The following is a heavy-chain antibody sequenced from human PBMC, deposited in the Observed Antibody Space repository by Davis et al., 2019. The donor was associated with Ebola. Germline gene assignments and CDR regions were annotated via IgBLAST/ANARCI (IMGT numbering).Heavy chain of an antibody. Sequence: PGGSLRLSCVASGFTFNTYAMAWVRQAPGKGLEWVSTISGRGGSIYYADSVKGRFTISRDNSKDTLYLQMNSLRAEDTAVYYCAKSAAPFDYWGQGTLVTVSS. V-gene: IGHV3-23*01. CDR3: AKSAAPFDY. CDR2: ISGRGGSI. D-gene: IGHD6-25*01. CDR1: GFTFNTYA. J-gene: IGHJ4*02.